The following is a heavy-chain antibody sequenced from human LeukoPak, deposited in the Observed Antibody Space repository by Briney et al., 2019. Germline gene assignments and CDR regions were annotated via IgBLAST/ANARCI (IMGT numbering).Heavy chain of an antibody. CDR3: ARLRFLEWLMLDY. D-gene: IGHD3-3*01. V-gene: IGHV4-30-2*01. CDR2: IYHSGST. Sequence: SQTLSLTCAVSGGSISSGGYSWSWIRQPPGKGLEWIGYIYHSGSTYYNPSLKSRVTISVDRSKNQFSLKLSSVTAADTAVYYCARLRFLEWLMLDYWGQGTLVTVSS. J-gene: IGHJ4*02. CDR1: GGSISSGGYS.